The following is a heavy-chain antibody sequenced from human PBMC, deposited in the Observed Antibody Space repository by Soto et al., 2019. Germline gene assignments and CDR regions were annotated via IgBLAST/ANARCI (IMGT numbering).Heavy chain of an antibody. Sequence: QVQLVESGGGVVQPGRSLRLSCAASGFTFSSYGMHWVRQAPGKGLEWVAVISYDGSNKYYADSVKGRFTISRDNSKNTLYLQMNSLRAEDTAVYYCAKDLADSSGYSPFDYWGQGTLVTVSS. J-gene: IGHJ4*02. D-gene: IGHD3-22*01. CDR3: AKDLADSSGYSPFDY. CDR2: ISYDGSNK. CDR1: GFTFSSYG. V-gene: IGHV3-30*18.